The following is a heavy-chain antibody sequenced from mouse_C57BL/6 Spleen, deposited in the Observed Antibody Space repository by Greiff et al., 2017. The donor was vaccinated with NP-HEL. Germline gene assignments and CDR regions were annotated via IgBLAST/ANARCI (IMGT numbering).Heavy chain of an antibody. CDR3: ARRRAYYSNYGWYFDV. J-gene: IGHJ1*03. Sequence: VQLQQSVAELVRPGASVKLSCTASGFNIKNTYMHWVKQRPEQGLEWIGRIDPANGNTKYAPKFQGKATITAEPSSNTAYLQLSSLTSEDTAIYYCARRRAYYSNYGWYFDVWGTGTTVTVSS. D-gene: IGHD2-5*01. V-gene: IGHV14-3*01. CDR1: GFNIKNTY. CDR2: IDPANGNT.